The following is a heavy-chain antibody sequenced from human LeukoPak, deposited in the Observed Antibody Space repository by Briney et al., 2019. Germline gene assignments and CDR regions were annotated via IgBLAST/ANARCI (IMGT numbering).Heavy chain of an antibody. V-gene: IGHV1-69*06. CDR1: GYTFTSYD. CDR3: ARDQAAAGYYYYYMDV. Sequence: SVKVSCKASGYTFTSYDINWVRQATGQGLEWMGGIIPIFGTANYAQKFQGRVTITADKSTSTAYMELSSLRSEDTAVYYCARDQAAAGYYYYYMDVWGKGTTVTVSS. D-gene: IGHD6-13*01. J-gene: IGHJ6*03. CDR2: IIPIFGTA.